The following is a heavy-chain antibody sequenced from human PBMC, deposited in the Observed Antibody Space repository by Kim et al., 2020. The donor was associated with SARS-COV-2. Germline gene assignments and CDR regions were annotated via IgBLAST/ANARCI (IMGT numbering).Heavy chain of an antibody. CDR2: T. Sequence: TYYNPSLKSRVTISVDTSKNQFSLKLSSVTAADTAVYYCARGVGAFGFDYWGQGTLVTVSS. V-gene: IGHV4-31*02. J-gene: IGHJ4*02. CDR3: ARGVGAFGFDY. D-gene: IGHD1-26*01.